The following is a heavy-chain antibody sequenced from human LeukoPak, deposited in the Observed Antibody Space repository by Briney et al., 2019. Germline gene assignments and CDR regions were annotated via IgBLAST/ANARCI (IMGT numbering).Heavy chain of an antibody. CDR1: GYSISSGYY. CDR2: IYHSGST. J-gene: IGHJ4*02. CDR3: ARLDYGDAGGDFDY. Sequence: NPSGTLSLTCTVSGYSISSGYYWGWIRQPPGKGLEWIGSIYHSGSTYYNPSLKSRVTISVDTSKNQFSLKLSSVTAADTAVYYCARLDYGDAGGDFDYWGQGTLVTVSS. V-gene: IGHV4-38-2*02. D-gene: IGHD4-17*01.